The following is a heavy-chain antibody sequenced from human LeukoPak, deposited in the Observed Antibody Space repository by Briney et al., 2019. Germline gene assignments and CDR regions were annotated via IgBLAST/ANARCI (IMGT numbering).Heavy chain of an antibody. D-gene: IGHD2-15*01. V-gene: IGHV3-74*01. CDR2: INSDGSST. CDR3: ARGRGYCSGGSCYLYYFDY. CDR1: GFTFSSYW. Sequence: GGSLTLSCAASGFTFSSYWMHWVRQPPGKGLVWVSRINSDGSSTSYADSVKGRFTISRDNAKNTLYLQMNSLRAEDTAVYYCARGRGYCSGGSCYLYYFDYWGQGTLVTVSS. J-gene: IGHJ4*02.